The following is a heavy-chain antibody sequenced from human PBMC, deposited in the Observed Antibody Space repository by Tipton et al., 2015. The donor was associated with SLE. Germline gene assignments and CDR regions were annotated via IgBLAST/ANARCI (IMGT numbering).Heavy chain of an antibody. J-gene: IGHJ4*02. Sequence: SLRLSCAASGFTVSSNYMSWVRQAPGKGLEWVSLIYSGGNTFYADSVKDRFTISRDNSKNTLSLQMNSLRAEDTAVYYCARVKLSYYFDYWGQGTLVTVSS. CDR3: ARVKLSYYFDY. CDR2: IYSGGNT. CDR1: GFTVSSNY. V-gene: IGHV3-66*01. D-gene: IGHD1-1*01.